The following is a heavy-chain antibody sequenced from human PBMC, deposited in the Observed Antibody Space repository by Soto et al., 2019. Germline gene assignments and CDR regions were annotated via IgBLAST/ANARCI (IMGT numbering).Heavy chain of an antibody. V-gene: IGHV4-34*01. CDR3: ARGREQTSLVYYYYGMDV. CDR1: GGSFSGYF. CDR2: INHSGST. D-gene: IGHD1-26*01. J-gene: IGHJ6*02. Sequence: QVQLQQWGAGLLKPSETLSLTCAVYGGSFSGYFWSWIRQPPGKGLEWIGEINHSGSTNYNPSLKSRVTISVDTSKNQFSLKLTSVTAADTAVYYCARGREQTSLVYYYYGMDVWGQGTTVTVSS.